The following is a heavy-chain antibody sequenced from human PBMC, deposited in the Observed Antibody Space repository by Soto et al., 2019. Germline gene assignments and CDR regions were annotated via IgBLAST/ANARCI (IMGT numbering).Heavy chain of an antibody. CDR1: GYTFTSYA. D-gene: IGHD1-7*01. V-gene: IGHV1-3*01. CDR2: INAGNGNT. Sequence: XSVKDSLKASGYTFTSYAMHLVRQAPGQRLEWMGWINAGNGNTKYSQKFQGRVTITRDTSASTAYMELSSLRSEDTAVYYCERSRSELHIDYWGQGTLVTVSS. CDR3: ERSRSELHIDY. J-gene: IGHJ4*02.